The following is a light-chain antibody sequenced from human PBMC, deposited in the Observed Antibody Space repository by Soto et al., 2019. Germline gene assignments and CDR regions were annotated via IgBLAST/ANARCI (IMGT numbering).Light chain of an antibody. Sequence: DVRMTQSPSTLSASVGDRVTMTCRASQSISTWLAWYQQQPGKAPKLLIYKASLLENGVPSRFSGSGSGTDFTLTISSLQPDDFATYYCQHYDTYSITFGQGTKVDIK. V-gene: IGKV1-5*03. J-gene: IGKJ1*01. CDR3: QHYDTYSIT. CDR2: KAS. CDR1: QSISTW.